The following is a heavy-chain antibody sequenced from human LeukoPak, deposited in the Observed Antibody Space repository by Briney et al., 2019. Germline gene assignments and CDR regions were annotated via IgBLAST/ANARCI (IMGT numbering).Heavy chain of an antibody. D-gene: IGHD3-22*01. V-gene: IGHV4-59*08. CDR2: IFYSGHS. CDR3: ARHGPEYYDATGYYNFDS. J-gene: IGHJ4*02. CDR1: GDSINTYY. Sequence: SETLSLTCTVSGDSINTYYWSWIRQPPGKGLEWIGFIFYSGHSKYNPSLKSRLTLSLDTSKSQFSLKLTSVTAADTAVYYCARHGPEYYDATGYYNFDSWSQGTLVTVPS.